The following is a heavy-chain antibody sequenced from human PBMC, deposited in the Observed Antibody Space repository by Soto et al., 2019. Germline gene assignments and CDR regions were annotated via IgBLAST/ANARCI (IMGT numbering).Heavy chain of an antibody. D-gene: IGHD6-19*01. Sequence: SETLSLTCTVSGGSISSGGYYWSWIRQLPGKGLEWIGNIYYSGSTYNNPSLKSRVIISVDTSKNRFSLKLSSVTAADTAVYYCAKAGLGQVYYYYGMDVWGQGTTVTVSS. J-gene: IGHJ6*02. CDR2: IYYSGST. V-gene: IGHV4-31*03. CDR3: AKAGLGQVYYYYGMDV. CDR1: GGSISSGGYY.